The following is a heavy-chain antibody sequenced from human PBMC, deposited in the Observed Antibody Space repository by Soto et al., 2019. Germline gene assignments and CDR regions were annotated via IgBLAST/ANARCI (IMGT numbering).Heavy chain of an antibody. CDR2: IETRATTI. CDR1: GFSFNSYE. V-gene: IGHV3-48*03. CDR3: ARGVGLSGKYYALDI. Sequence: EVQLVESGGGLVQPGGSLRLSCAASGFSFNSYEMNWVRQSPGKGREFVSYIETRATTITYAESVKGRFAISRDNAKKALFLQMNSLRVEDTAVDYCARGVGLSGKYYALDIWGQGTMVTVSS. J-gene: IGHJ3*02. D-gene: IGHD1-26*01.